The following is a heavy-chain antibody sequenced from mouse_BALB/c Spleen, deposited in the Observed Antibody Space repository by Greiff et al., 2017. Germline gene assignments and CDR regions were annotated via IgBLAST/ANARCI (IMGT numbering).Heavy chain of an antibody. CDR3: ARRGGKYEAY. CDR1: GFNIKDYY. J-gene: IGHJ3*01. Sequence: EVQLQQSGAELVRPGALVKLSCKASGFNIKDYYMHWVKQRPEQGLEWIGWIDPENGNTIYDPKFQGKASITADTSSNTAYLQLSSLTSEDTAVYYCARRGGKYEAYWGQGTLVTVSA. D-gene: IGHD2-1*01. V-gene: IGHV14-1*02. CDR2: IDPENGNT.